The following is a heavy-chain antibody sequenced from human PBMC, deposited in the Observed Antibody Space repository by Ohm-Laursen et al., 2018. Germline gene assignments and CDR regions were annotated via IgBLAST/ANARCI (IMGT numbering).Heavy chain of an antibody. CDR2: IWNDGTKK. CDR1: GFTFTSYA. J-gene: IGHJ6*02. V-gene: IGHV3-33*01. Sequence: SLRLSCAASGFTFTSYAMHWVRQAPGKGLDWVAVIWNDGTKKFYADSVKGRFTISRDNSKNTLYLQMNSLRAEDTAVYYCASGSWNYYYYGMHVWGQGTTVTVSS. D-gene: IGHD1-26*01. CDR3: ASGSWNYYYYGMHV.